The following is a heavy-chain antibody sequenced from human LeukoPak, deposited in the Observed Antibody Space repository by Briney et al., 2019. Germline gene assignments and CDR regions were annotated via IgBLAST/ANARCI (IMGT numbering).Heavy chain of an antibody. J-gene: IGHJ4*02. CDR2: INWNGGST. D-gene: IGHD5-18*01. CDR1: GFTFDDYG. CDR3: ARGGYSFDY. Sequence: GGSLRLSCAASGFTFDDYGMSWVRQAPGKGLEWVSGINWNGGSTGYADSVKGRFTMSRDNAKNSLDLQMNSLRVEDTAVYYCARGGYSFDYLGQGTLVAVSS. V-gene: IGHV3-20*04.